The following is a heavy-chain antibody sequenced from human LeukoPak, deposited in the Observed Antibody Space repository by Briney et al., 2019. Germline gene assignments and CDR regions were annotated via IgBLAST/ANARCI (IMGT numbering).Heavy chain of an antibody. CDR3: ARNYYGSGSFYVHN. J-gene: IGHJ4*02. Sequence: SQTLSLTCAVSGGSLSNGGYSWSWIRQPPGKGLEWIGLIYHSGTTHYNPSLKSRLTFSLDKSKNQFSLKLTSMTAADTALYYCARNYYGSGSFYVHNWGQGILVTVSS. CDR2: IYHSGTT. V-gene: IGHV4-30-2*01. CDR1: GGSLSNGGYS. D-gene: IGHD3-10*01.